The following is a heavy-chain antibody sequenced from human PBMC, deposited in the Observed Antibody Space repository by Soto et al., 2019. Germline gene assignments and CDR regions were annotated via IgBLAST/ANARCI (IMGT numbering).Heavy chain of an antibody. CDR2: ISYDGSNK. D-gene: IGHD6-6*01. Sequence: QVQLVESGGGVVQPGRSMRLSCAASGFTFSSYGMHWVRQAPGKGLDWVAVISYDGSNKYYADSVNGRFTISRDNSKNTLYLQMNSLRAEDTAVYYCAKDLVAARPSIRYYYYGMDVWGQGTTVTVYS. CDR3: AKDLVAARPSIRYYYYGMDV. V-gene: IGHV3-30*18. J-gene: IGHJ6*02. CDR1: GFTFSSYG.